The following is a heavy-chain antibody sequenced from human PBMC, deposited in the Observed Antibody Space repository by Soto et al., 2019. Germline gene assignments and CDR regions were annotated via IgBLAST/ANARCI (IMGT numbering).Heavy chain of an antibody. CDR1: GYTFTSYG. Sequence: ASVKVSCKASGYTFTSYGISWVRQAPGQGLELMGWISAYNGNTNYAQKLQGRVTMTTDTSTSTAYMELRSLRSDDTAVYYCARDRPLSRSSSLFPSFDYWRQGTLVTVSS. CDR3: ARDRPLSRSSSLFPSFDY. D-gene: IGHD6-13*01. V-gene: IGHV1-18*01. J-gene: IGHJ4*02. CDR2: ISAYNGNT.